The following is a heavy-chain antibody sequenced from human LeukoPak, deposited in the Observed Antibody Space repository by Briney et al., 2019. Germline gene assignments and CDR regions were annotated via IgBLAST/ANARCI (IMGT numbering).Heavy chain of an antibody. J-gene: IGHJ4*02. CDR1: GDSISNMDSSSW. CDR3: ARSTSVWYGFDL. Sequence: SETLSLTCTVSGDSISNMDSSSWWTWVRQSPEKGLEWIGEIHHSGSANYNPSLKSRVTMSIDKSGNHFSLKLTSMTAADTAVYYCARSTSVWYGFDLWGQGTLVTVSS. V-gene: IGHV4-4*02. CDR2: IHHSGSA. D-gene: IGHD6-19*01.